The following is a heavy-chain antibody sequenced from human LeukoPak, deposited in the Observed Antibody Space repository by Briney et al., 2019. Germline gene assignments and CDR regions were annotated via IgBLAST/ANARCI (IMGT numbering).Heavy chain of an antibody. CDR2: ISDDGKKA. Sequence: GGSLRLSCAESGFTFTSHWMHWVRQAPGKGLVWVSHISDDGKKANYADSEKGRFTISRDAAKNTLHLQMGSLRVEDTAVYYCAASFRVTGTTYYYWGQGTMVTVSS. V-gene: IGHV3-74*01. CDR1: GFTFTSHW. D-gene: IGHD1-20*01. CDR3: AASFRVTGTTYYY. J-gene: IGHJ4*02.